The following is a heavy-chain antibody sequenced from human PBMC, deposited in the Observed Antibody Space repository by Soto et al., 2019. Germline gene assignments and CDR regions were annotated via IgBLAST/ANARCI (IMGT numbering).Heavy chain of an antibody. CDR2: INRSGST. J-gene: IGHJ6*02. Sequence: SETLSLTCAVYGGSFSGYYWSWIRQPPGKGLGWIGEINRSGSTNYNPSLKSRVTISVDTSKNQFSLKLSSVTAADTAVYYCARWYENYYYGMDVWGQGTTVTVSS. V-gene: IGHV4-34*01. CDR1: GGSFSGYY. CDR3: ARWYENYYYGMDV. D-gene: IGHD2-15*01.